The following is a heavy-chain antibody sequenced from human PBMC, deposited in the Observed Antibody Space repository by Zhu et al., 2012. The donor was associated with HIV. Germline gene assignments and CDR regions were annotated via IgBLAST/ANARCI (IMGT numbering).Heavy chain of an antibody. CDR3: ARRTAAAFDF. V-gene: IGHV4-39*01. CDR1: NDSISIDYFY. Sequence: QVQLQESGPGLVKPSETLSLTCTVSNDSISIDYFYWSWTRQPPGKGLEWIGSVYYSGITYYNSPLQSRVSVSVDTSKNQFFLKLTSVTAADTALYWCARRTAAAFDFWGQGIRVTVSS. D-gene: IGHD6-13*01. CDR2: VYYSGIT. J-gene: IGHJ4*02.